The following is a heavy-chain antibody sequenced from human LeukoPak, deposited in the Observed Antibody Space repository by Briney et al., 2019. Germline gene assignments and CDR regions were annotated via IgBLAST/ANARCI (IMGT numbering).Heavy chain of an antibody. V-gene: IGHV3-74*01. CDR1: GFTFGDYA. D-gene: IGHD5-18*01. CDR2: VNGDGSIT. J-gene: IGHJ4*02. Sequence: GGSLRLSCTASGFTFGDYAMSWFRQAPGKGLVWVSRVNGDGSITNYADSVKGRFTISRDNAKNTLYLQMNSLRVEDTAVYYCAREGWAYSYVYWGQGTLVSVSS. CDR3: AREGWAYSYVY.